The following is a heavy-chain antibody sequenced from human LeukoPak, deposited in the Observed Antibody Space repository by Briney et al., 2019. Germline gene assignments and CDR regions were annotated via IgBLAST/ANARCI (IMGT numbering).Heavy chain of an antibody. CDR3: ARAKWEIPFDQ. J-gene: IGHJ4*02. CDR2: IYSGGST. CDR1: GFTVRSNY. V-gene: IGHV3-53*01. Sequence: GGSLRLSCAASGFTVRSNYMSWVRQAPGKGLEWVSVIYSGGSTYYADSVKGRFTISRENAKNSFYLQMNSLRAEDTAAYYCARAKWEIPFDQWGQGTLVTVSS. D-gene: IGHD1-26*01.